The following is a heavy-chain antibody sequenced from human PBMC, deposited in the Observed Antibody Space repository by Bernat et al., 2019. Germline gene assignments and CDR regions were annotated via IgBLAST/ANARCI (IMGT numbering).Heavy chain of an antibody. J-gene: IGHJ4*02. D-gene: IGHD5-18*01. CDR1: GYTFTGYY. CDR3: ARGGGGYSYGSEYYFDY. Sequence: GGEGGKPGASVKGACKASGYTFTGYYMHWVRQAPGQGLEWMGIINPSGGSTSYAQKFQGRVTMTRDTSTSTVYMELSSLRSEDTAVYYCARGGGGYSYGSEYYFDYWGQGTLVTVSS. CDR2: INPSGGST. V-gene: IGHV1-46*01.